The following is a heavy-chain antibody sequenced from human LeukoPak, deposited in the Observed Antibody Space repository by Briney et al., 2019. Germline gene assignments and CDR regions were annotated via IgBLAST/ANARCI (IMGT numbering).Heavy chain of an antibody. V-gene: IGHV4-61*02. D-gene: IGHD3-3*01. CDR2: IYTSGST. J-gene: IGHJ4*02. Sequence: PSQTLSLTCTVSGGSISSSSYYWSWIRQPAGKGLEWIGRIYTSGSTNYNPSLKSRVTISIDTSKNQFSLKLSSVTAADTAVYYCAIITLDFWSGYFDYWGQGTLVTVSS. CDR1: GGSISSSSYY. CDR3: AIITLDFWSGYFDY.